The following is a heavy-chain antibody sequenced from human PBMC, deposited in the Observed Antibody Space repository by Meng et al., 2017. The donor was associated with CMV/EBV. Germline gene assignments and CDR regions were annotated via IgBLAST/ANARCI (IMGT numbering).Heavy chain of an antibody. CDR2: IYYSGST. D-gene: IGHD3-22*01. Sequence: SETLSLTCTDSGGSISSSSYYWGWIRQPPGKGLEWIGSIYYSGSTYYNPSLKSRVTISVDTSTNQFSLKLSSVTAADTAVYYCARREGYYDSSGSRDAFDIWGQGTMVTVSS. CDR3: ARREGYYDSSGSRDAFDI. V-gene: IGHV4-39*01. CDR1: GGSISSSSYY. J-gene: IGHJ3*02.